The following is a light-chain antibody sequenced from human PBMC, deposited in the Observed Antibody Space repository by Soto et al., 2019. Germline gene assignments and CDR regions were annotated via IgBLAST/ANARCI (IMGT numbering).Light chain of an antibody. CDR2: GAS. CDR1: QSVDNLF. CDR3: QQYGSSRT. J-gene: IGKJ2*01. Sequence: EIVLTQSPGPLSLSPGERATLSCRASQSVDNLFLAWYQHKPGQAPRLLIYGASSRVTGVPDRFSGSGSGTDFTLTISRLEPEDCEVYYCQQYGSSRTFGQGTNVEIK. V-gene: IGKV3-20*01.